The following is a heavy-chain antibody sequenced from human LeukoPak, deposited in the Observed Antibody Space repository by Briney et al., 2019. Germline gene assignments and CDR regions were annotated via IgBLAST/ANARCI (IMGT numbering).Heavy chain of an antibody. V-gene: IGHV3-30*18. CDR1: GFTFSSYG. D-gene: IGHD2-15*01. CDR3: AKDWSPYCSGGSCQGYFDC. Sequence: PGGSLRLSCAASGFTFSSYGMHWVRQAPGKGPEWVAVISYDGNNRYYADSVKGRFTISRDNSKNTLFLQMNSLRAEDTAVYYCAKDWSPYCSGGSCQGYFDCWGQGTLVTVSS. CDR2: ISYDGNNR. J-gene: IGHJ4*02.